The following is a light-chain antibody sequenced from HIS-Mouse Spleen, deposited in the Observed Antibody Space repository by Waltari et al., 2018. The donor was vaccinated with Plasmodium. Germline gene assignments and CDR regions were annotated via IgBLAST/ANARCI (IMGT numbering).Light chain of an antibody. J-gene: IGKJ3*01. CDR2: GAS. V-gene: IGKV3-15*01. CDR3: QQYNNWSFT. Sequence: EIVMTQSQATLSVSPGERATLSCRASQSVSSNLAWDQQKPGQAPRLLIYGASTRATGIPARFSGSGSGTEFTLTISSLQSEDFAVYYCQQYNNWSFTFGPGTKVDIK. CDR1: QSVSSN.